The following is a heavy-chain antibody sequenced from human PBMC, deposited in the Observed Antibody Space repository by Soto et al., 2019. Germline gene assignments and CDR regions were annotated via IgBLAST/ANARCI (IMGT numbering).Heavy chain of an antibody. D-gene: IGHD5-18*01. CDR2: INPNSGGT. V-gene: IGHV1-2*04. CDR1: GYTFTGYY. Sequence: GASVKVSFKASGYTFTGYYMHWVRQAPGQGLEWMGWINPNSGGTNYAQKFQGWVTMTRDTSISTAYMELSRLRSDDTAVYYCARDPSRGYSYGSDAFDIWGQGTMVTVSS. J-gene: IGHJ3*02. CDR3: ARDPSRGYSYGSDAFDI.